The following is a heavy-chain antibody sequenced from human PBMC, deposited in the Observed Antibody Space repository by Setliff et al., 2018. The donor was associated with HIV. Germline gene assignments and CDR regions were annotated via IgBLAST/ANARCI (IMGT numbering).Heavy chain of an antibody. J-gene: IGHJ4*02. D-gene: IGHD5-12*01. V-gene: IGHV3-30*01. CDR2: ITHDGSSK. CDR3: ARDSSTKEMATIWVNFDY. Sequence: GGSLRLSCAASGFTFSSYTMYWVRQAPGKGLEWVAVITHDGSSKYYADSVKGRFTISRDNSKNTLYLQMNSPRADDTAVYYCARDSSTKEMATIWVNFDYWGQGTLVTVSS. CDR1: GFTFSSYT.